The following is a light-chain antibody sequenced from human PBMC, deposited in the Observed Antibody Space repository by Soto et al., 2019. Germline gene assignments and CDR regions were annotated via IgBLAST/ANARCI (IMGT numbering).Light chain of an antibody. V-gene: IGKV1-27*01. J-gene: IGKJ4*01. CDR1: LPISNY. Sequence: NQMNQSPSSVSAYVGDRVTITCRASLPISNYLSFYQQKPGKIPNLLIYAASTLQAGVPSRFSGSGSGTDFTLTISSLQPEDVAAYYCQKYNSAPLTFGGRTKVDIK. CDR2: AAS. CDR3: QKYNSAPLT.